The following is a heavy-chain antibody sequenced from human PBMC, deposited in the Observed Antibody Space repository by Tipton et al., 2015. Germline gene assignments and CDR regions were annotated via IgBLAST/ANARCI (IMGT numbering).Heavy chain of an antibody. V-gene: IGHV5-51*01. J-gene: IGHJ4*02. CDR3: AKQYCSGGSCDFDY. CDR1: EDIFRSYW. CDR2: IYPGDSDT. D-gene: IGHD2-15*01. Sequence: QSGAEVKKPGESLKISCKGSEDIFRSYWIGWVRQMPGKGLEWMGIIYPGDSDTRYSPSFQGQVTISADKSISTAYLQWSSLKASDTAMYYCAKQYCSGGSCDFDYWGQGTLVIVSS.